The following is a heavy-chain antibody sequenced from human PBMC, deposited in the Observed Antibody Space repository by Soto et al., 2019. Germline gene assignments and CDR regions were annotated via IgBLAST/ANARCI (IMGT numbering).Heavy chain of an antibody. CDR1: GGSITSSY. Sequence: SETLSLTCTVSGGSITSSYWSWIRRPPGQELEWIAYIYDTGISGYTPSTSYNPSLKSRVTMSVDTSKSQFSLKLTSVTAADTAVYYCARGEDAFFYYGLDVWGQGITATVSS. V-gene: IGHV4-59*01. CDR2: IYDTGISGYTPST. J-gene: IGHJ6*02. CDR3: ARGEDAFFYYGLDV.